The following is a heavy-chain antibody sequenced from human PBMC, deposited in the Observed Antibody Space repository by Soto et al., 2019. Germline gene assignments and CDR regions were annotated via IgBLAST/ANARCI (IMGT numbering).Heavy chain of an antibody. J-gene: IGHJ5*02. Sequence: PGESLKISCQGSGYTFTSYWIGWVRQMPGKGLEWMGIMMPGKGLEWMGIIYPGDSDTRYSPSFQGQVTISVDKSISTAYLQWSSLKASDTAIFYCARQVPLWFGEPSPDPWFDPWGQGTLVTVSS. CDR3: ARQVPLWFGEPSPDPWFDP. D-gene: IGHD3-10*01. CDR1: GYTFTSYW. V-gene: IGHV5-51*01. CDR2: IYPGDSDT.